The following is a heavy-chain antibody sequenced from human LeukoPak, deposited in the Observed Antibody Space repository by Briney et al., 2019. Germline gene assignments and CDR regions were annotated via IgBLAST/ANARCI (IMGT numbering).Heavy chain of an antibody. CDR3: AKGGDTPFGYYYYYMDV. Sequence: PSETLSLTCTVSGGSISSYYWSWIRQPPGKGLEWIGYIYYSGSTNYNPSLKSRVTISVDTSKNQFSLKLSSVTAADTAVYYCAKGGDTPFGYYYYYMDVWGKGTTVTVSS. V-gene: IGHV4-59*01. CDR1: GGSISSYY. CDR2: IYYSGST. D-gene: IGHD2-21*01. J-gene: IGHJ6*03.